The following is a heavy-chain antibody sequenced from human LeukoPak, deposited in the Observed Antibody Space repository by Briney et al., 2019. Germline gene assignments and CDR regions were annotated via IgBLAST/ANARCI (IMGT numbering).Heavy chain of an antibody. V-gene: IGHV3-9*03. Sequence: PGRSLRLSCAASGFTFDDYAMHWVRQAPGKGLEWVSGISWNSGSIGYADSVKGRFTISRDNAKNSLYLQMNSLRGEDMALYYCAKDKYSSPTRGGNFDYWGQGTLVTVSS. J-gene: IGHJ4*02. D-gene: IGHD6-19*01. CDR1: GFTFDDYA. CDR3: AKDKYSSPTRGGNFDY. CDR2: ISWNSGSI.